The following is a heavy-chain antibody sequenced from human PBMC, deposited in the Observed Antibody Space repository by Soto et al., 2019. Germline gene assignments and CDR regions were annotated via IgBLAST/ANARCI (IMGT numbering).Heavy chain of an antibody. Sequence: GGSLRLSCAASGFNFSANYMSWVRQAPGKGLEWISYISSSSRDTEYADSVKGRFMISRDNAKNSMSLQMNSLRVEDTAIYYFLSWLEVLTTSDAWGQGIRVTV. CDR3: LSWLEVLTTSDA. D-gene: IGHD3-9*01. CDR1: GFNFSANY. J-gene: IGHJ4*02. CDR2: ISSSSRDT. V-gene: IGHV3-11*06.